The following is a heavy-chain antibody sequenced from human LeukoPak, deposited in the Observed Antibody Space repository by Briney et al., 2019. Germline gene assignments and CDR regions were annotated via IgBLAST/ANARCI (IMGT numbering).Heavy chain of an antibody. V-gene: IGHV4-31*03. J-gene: IGHJ5*02. CDR3: ARDFHGGSYNWFDP. CDR1: GGSISSGGYY. Sequence: SETLSLTCTVSGGSISSGGYYWSWIRQHPGKGLEWIGYIYYSGSTYYNPSLKSRVTISVDTSKNQFSLKLSSVTAADTAVYYCARDFHGGSYNWFDPWGQGTLVTVSS. CDR2: IYYSGST. D-gene: IGHD5-24*01.